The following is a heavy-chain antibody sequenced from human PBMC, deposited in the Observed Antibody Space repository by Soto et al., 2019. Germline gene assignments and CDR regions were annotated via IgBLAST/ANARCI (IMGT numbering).Heavy chain of an antibody. CDR2: IYSGGST. Sequence: GGSLRLSCAASGFTVSNSYMSWVRQAPGKGLEWVSAIYSGGSTYYADSVKGRFTISRDNSRNTLYPQMNSLRAEDTAVYFCARCDGSATNCFFVAYWGQGTPVTLSS. CDR3: ARCDGSATNCFFVAY. CDR1: GFTVSNSY. J-gene: IGHJ4*02. D-gene: IGHD3-10*01. V-gene: IGHV3-66*01.